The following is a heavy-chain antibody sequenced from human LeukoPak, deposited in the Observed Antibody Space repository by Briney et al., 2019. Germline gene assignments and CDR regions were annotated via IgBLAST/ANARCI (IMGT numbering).Heavy chain of an antibody. D-gene: IGHD4-17*01. CDR3: ARADYGDHYFDY. Sequence: GGPLRLSCAASGFTFSSYAMHCVRQSPGKGRKGVAVISYDGSNKYYADSVKGRFTISRDNSKNTLYLQMNSLRAEDTAVYYCARADYGDHYFDYWGQGTLVTVSS. CDR1: GFTFSSYA. CDR2: ISYDGSNK. V-gene: IGHV3-30-3*01. J-gene: IGHJ4*02.